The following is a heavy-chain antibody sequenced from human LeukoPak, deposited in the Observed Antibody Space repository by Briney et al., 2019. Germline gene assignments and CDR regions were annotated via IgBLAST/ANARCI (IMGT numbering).Heavy chain of an antibody. V-gene: IGHV1-69*13. D-gene: IGHD2-2*01. CDR2: IIPIFGTA. CDR1: GGTFSSYA. CDR3: ASDKSVVVPARY. J-gene: IGHJ4*02. Sequence: SVTVSCKASGGTFSSYAISWVRQAPGQGLEWMGVIIPIFGTANSAQKFQGRVTITADESTSTAYMELSSLRSDDTAVYYCASDKSVVVPARYWGQGTLVTVSS.